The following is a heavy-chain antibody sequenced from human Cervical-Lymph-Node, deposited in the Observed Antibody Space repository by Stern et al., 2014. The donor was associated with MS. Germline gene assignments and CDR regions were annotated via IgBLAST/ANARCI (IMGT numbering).Heavy chain of an antibody. V-gene: IGHV2-5*02. Sequence: QVTLRESGPTLVKPTQNLTLTCTFSGFSLSTSGVGVGWIRQPPGKALEWLAVIYWDDDERYSPSLESRLTITKDTAKNQVVLTMANMDPVDTATYFCAHTTVTFDEAYGLDVWGPGTTVTVSS. J-gene: IGHJ6*02. CDR3: AHTTVTFDEAYGLDV. CDR2: IYWDDDE. D-gene: IGHD4-17*01. CDR1: GFSLSTSGVG.